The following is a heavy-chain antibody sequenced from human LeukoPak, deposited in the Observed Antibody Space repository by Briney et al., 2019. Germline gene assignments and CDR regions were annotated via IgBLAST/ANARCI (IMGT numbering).Heavy chain of an antibody. Sequence: PGGSLRLSCAASGFTFSSYGMHWVRRTPGKGLEWVSSITTSSSYMFYADSVRGRFTISRDNAENSLYLQMNSLRDEDTAVYYCARDPYSGGYGAYYYYYMDVWGKGTTVTVSS. V-gene: IGHV3-21*01. J-gene: IGHJ6*03. CDR2: ITTSSSYM. CDR3: ARDPYSGGYGAYYYYYMDV. D-gene: IGHD6-19*01. CDR1: GFTFSSYG.